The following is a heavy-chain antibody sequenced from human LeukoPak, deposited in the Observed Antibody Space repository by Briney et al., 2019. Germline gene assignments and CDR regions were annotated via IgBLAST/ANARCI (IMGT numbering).Heavy chain of an antibody. V-gene: IGHV4-39*01. D-gene: IGHD6-19*01. Sequence: PSATLSLTCTVSGDSISNGFYYWAWIRQPPEKGLEWNGSLFHSGNTYYNSSLQSRVSISVDTSKNQFSLKLTSVTAADTAVYYCARTRHITVAGHFDYWGRGTLVTVSS. CDR2: LFHSGNT. CDR3: ARTRHITVAGHFDY. J-gene: IGHJ4*02. CDR1: GDSISNGFYY.